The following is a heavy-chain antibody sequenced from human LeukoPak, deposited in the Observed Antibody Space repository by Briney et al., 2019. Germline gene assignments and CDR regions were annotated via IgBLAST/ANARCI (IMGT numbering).Heavy chain of an antibody. Sequence: PGGSLRLSCAASGFTFSSYSMNWVRQAPGKGLEWVSYISSSSSTIYYADSVKGRFTISRDNSKNTLYLQMNSLRAEDTAVYYCATRDSISRAFDIWGQGTMVTVSS. J-gene: IGHJ3*02. CDR2: ISSSSSTI. CDR3: ATRDSISRAFDI. D-gene: IGHD3-9*01. CDR1: GFTFSSYS. V-gene: IGHV3-48*01.